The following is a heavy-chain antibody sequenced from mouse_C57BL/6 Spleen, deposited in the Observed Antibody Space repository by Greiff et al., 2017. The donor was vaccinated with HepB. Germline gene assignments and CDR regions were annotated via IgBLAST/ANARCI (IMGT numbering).Heavy chain of an antibody. CDR2: ISSGGSYT. CDR3: ARHYYGSSYRGYFDV. CDR1: GFTFSSYG. J-gene: IGHJ1*03. D-gene: IGHD1-1*01. Sequence: EVQVVESGGDLVKPGGSLKLSCAASGFTFSSYGMSWVRQTPDKRLEWVATISSGGSYTYYPDSVKGRFTISRANAKNTLYLQMSSLKSEDTAMYYCARHYYGSSYRGYFDVWGTGTTVTVSS. V-gene: IGHV5-6*01.